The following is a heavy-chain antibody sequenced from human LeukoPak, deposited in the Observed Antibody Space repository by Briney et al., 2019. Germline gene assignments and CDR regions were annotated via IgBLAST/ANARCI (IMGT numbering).Heavy chain of an antibody. V-gene: IGHV4-34*01. CDR1: DDSITMYY. CDR3: ARHDYVWGSFRPAWFDP. J-gene: IGHJ5*02. D-gene: IGHD3-16*01. Sequence: SETLSLTCTVSDDSITMYYWTWIRQPPGKGLEWIGEISHSGNTNYNPSLKSRVTISVDTSKNQFSLKVSSVTAADTAVYYCARHDYVWGSFRPAWFDPWGQGTLVTVSS. CDR2: ISHSGNT.